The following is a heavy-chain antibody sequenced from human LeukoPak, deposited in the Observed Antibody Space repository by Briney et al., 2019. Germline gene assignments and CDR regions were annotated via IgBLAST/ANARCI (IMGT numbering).Heavy chain of an antibody. D-gene: IGHD6-13*01. Sequence: GGSLRLSCAASGFTFSSYAMSWVRQAPGKGLEWVSAISGSGGSTYYADSVKGRFTISRDNAKNSQYLQMNSLRAEDTAVYYCASGASSSYRFFDYWGRGTLVTVSS. CDR2: ISGSGGST. J-gene: IGHJ4*02. CDR1: GFTFSSYA. V-gene: IGHV3-23*01. CDR3: ASGASSSYRFFDY.